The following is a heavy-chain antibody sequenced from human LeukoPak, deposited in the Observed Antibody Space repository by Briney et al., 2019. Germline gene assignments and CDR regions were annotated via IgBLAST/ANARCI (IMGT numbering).Heavy chain of an antibody. CDR3: ARSIAAQGTWFDP. CDR1: GGTFSSYT. D-gene: IGHD6-6*01. J-gene: IGHJ5*02. V-gene: IGHV1-69*02. Sequence: GASVKVSXKASGGTFSSYTISWVRQAPGQGLEWMGRIIPILGIANYAQKFQGRVTITADKSTSTAYMELSSLRSEDTAVYYCARSIAAQGTWFDPWGPGTLVTVSS. CDR2: IIPILGIA.